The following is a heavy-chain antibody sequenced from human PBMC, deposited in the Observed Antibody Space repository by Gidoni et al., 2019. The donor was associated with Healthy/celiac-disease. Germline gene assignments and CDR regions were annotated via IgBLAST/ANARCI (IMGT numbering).Heavy chain of an antibody. J-gene: IGHJ3*02. D-gene: IGHD3-9*01. CDR1: GYTFRSYG. CDR3: ARALGGHNNLGAFDI. V-gene: IGHV1-18*01. Sequence: QVQLVQSGAEVKKPGASVKVSCKASGYTFRSYGISWVRQAHGQGLEWMGWISAYNGNTNYIQKLQGRVTMTTDTSTSTAYMELRSLRSDDTAIYYCARALGGHNNLGAFDIWGQGTMVTVSS. CDR2: ISAYNGNT.